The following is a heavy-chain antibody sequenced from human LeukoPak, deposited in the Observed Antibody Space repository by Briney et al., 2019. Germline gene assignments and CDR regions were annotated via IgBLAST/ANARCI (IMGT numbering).Heavy chain of an antibody. V-gene: IGHV4-59*01. J-gene: IGHJ6*02. CDR2: IYHSGST. CDR1: SDSISSYY. CDR3: ARALLGFGDVPYCYYGMDV. Sequence: SETLSLTCTVSSDSISSYYSIWIRQPPGKGLEWIGYIYHSGSTDYNPSLKSRVTISLDTSKSQLSLKLSSVTAADTAVYYCARALLGFGDVPYCYYGMDVWGQGTTVTVSS. D-gene: IGHD3-10*01.